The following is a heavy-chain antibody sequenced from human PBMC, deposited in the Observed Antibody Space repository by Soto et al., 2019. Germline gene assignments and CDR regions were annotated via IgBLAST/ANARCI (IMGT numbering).Heavy chain of an antibody. J-gene: IGHJ4*02. D-gene: IGHD3-10*01. V-gene: IGHV4-39*01. Sequence: QLQLQESGPGLVKPSETLSLTCTVSGDSISSSNYYWGWIRQPPGKVLEWIGNIYYGGSTYYNPSLKSRVTISVDTSKNQFSLNLSSVTAADTAVYYCARLRRGVYYFDYWGQGTLVTVSS. CDR3: ARLRRGVYYFDY. CDR1: GDSISSSNYY. CDR2: IYYGGST.